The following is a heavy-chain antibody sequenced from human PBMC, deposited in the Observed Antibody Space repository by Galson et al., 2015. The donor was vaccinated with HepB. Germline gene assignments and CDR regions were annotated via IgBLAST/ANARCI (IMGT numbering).Heavy chain of an antibody. CDR3: AKDVDYYDSSGLFDY. CDR1: GFTFDDYA. V-gene: IGHV3-9*01. CDR2: ISWNSGSI. D-gene: IGHD3-22*01. Sequence: SLRLSCAAPGFTFDDYAMHWVRQAPGKGLEWVSGISWNSGSIGYADSVKGRFTISRDNAKNSLYLQMNSLRAEDTALYYCAKDVDYYDSSGLFDYWGQGTLVTVSS. J-gene: IGHJ4*02.